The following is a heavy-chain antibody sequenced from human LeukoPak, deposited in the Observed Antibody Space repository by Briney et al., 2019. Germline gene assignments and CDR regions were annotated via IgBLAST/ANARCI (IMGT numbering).Heavy chain of an antibody. CDR3: ARFAYCGGDCPLYYFDY. CDR1: GFTFSGYA. V-gene: IGHV3-23*01. Sequence: PGGSLRLSCAASGFTFSGYAMSWVRQAPGKGLEWVSAISGSGGSTYYADSVKGRFTISRDNSENTLYLQMNSLRAEDTAVYYCARFAYCGGDCPLYYFDYWGQGTLVTVSS. J-gene: IGHJ4*02. CDR2: ISGSGGST. D-gene: IGHD2-21*02.